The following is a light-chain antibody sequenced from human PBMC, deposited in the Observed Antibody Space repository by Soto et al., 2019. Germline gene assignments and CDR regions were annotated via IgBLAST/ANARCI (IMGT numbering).Light chain of an antibody. J-gene: IGKJ5*01. CDR3: QQSYSTSSIT. Sequence: DIQMTQTPSSLSASVGDSVTITCRASQSISSYLNWYQQKPGKAPNLLIYAASSLQSGVPSRFSGSGSGTDFTLTSSSLQPEDFATYYCQQSYSTSSITFGQGTRLEN. CDR2: AAS. V-gene: IGKV1-39*01. CDR1: QSISSY.